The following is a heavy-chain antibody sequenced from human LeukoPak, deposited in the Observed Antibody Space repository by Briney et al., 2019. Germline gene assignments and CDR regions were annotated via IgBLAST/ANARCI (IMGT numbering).Heavy chain of an antibody. Sequence: GGSLRLSCAASGFTFDDYAIHWVRQAPGRGLEWVSGISWNSGSIGYADSVKGRFTISRDNSKNTLYLQMNSLRAEDTAVYYCARDYYDSSGYYYYWGQGTLVTVSS. J-gene: IGHJ4*02. CDR3: ARDYYDSSGYYYY. CDR2: ISWNSGSI. V-gene: IGHV3-9*01. D-gene: IGHD3-22*01. CDR1: GFTFDDYA.